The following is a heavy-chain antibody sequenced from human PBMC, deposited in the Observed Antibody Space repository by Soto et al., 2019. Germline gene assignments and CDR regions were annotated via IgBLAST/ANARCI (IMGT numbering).Heavy chain of an antibody. CDR2: IYYSGST. CDR1: GGSMSSSGYS. D-gene: IGHD3-22*01. J-gene: IGHJ4*02. CDR3: ARHNDDSSGYREYYFDY. V-gene: IGHV4-39*01. Sequence: ETLSLTCTVSGGSMSSSGYSWGWIRQPPGKGLEGIGSIYYSGSTYYNPSLKSRVTISVDTSKNQISLKLRSVTAADTAVYYCARHNDDSSGYREYYFDYWGQGTLVTVSS.